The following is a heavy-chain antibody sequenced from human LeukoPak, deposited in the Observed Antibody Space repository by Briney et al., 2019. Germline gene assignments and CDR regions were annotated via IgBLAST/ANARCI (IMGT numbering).Heavy chain of an antibody. D-gene: IGHD3-22*01. CDR1: GYTFTSYY. CDR3: ARGLQPWGSSGYQRGDYYYGMDV. V-gene: IGHV1-46*01. CDR2: INPSGGST. Sequence: ASVKVSCKASGYTFTSYYMHWVRQAPGQGLEWMGIINPSGGSTSYAQKFQGRVTMTRDTSTSTVYMELSSLRSEDTAVYYCARGLQPWGSSGYQRGDYYYGMDVWGQGTTVTVSS. J-gene: IGHJ6*02.